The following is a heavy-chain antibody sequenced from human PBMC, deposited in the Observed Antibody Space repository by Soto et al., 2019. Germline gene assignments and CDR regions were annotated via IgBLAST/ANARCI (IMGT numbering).Heavy chain of an antibody. CDR2: IIPIFGTA. Sequence: GASVKVSCQASGGTFSSYAISWVRQAPGQGLEWMGGIIPIFGTANYAQKFQGRVTITADRSTSTAYMELSSLRSEDTAVYYCAREPYYGSGRFPVIWGQGTLVTVSS. V-gene: IGHV1-69*06. CDR3: AREPYYGSGRFPVI. D-gene: IGHD3-10*01. CDR1: GGTFSSYA. J-gene: IGHJ4*02.